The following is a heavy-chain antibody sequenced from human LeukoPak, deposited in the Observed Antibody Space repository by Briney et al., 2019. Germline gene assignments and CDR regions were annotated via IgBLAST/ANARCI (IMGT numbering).Heavy chain of an antibody. CDR2: INPSGGST. J-gene: IGHJ4*02. V-gene: IGHV1-46*01. Sequence: ASVKVSCKASGYTFTSYYMHWVRQAPGQGLEWMGIINPSGGSTSYAQKFQGRVTMTRDTSTSTVYMELSSLRSEDTAVYYCAKDEENYYDSSGYPFDYWGQGTLVTVSS. CDR1: GYTFTSYY. D-gene: IGHD3-22*01. CDR3: AKDEENYYDSSGYPFDY.